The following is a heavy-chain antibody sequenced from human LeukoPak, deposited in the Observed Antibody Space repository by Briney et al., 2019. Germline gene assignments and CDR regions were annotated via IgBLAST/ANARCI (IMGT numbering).Heavy chain of an antibody. CDR1: GFTFSSYG. V-gene: IGHV3-30*03. Sequence: PGRSLRLSCAASGFTFSSYGMHWVRQAPGKGLEWVTVISYDGSNKFYADSVKGRFTISRHNSKNTLYLQMNSLRAEDTAVYYCARDSSSGASDYWGQGTLVTVSS. J-gene: IGHJ4*02. CDR3: ARDSSSGASDY. D-gene: IGHD6-19*01. CDR2: ISYDGSNK.